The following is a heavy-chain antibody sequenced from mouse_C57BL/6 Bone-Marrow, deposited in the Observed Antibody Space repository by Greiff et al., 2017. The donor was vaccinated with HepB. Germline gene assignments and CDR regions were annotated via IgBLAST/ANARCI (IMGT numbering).Heavy chain of an antibody. D-gene: IGHD2-3*01. Sequence: LQQPGAELVRPGSSVKLSCKASGYTFTSYWMHWVKQRPIQGLEWIGNIDPSDSETHYNQKFKDKATLTVDKSSSTAYMQLSSLTSEDSAVYYCARCFGYYDFDVWGTGTTVTVSS. CDR3: ARCFGYYDFDV. CDR2: IDPSDSET. CDR1: GYTFTSYW. J-gene: IGHJ1*03. V-gene: IGHV1-52*01.